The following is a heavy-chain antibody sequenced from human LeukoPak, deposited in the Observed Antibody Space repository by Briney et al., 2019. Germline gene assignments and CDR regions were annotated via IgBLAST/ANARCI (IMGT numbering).Heavy chain of an antibody. CDR2: TSYDGSNK. CDR1: GFTFSSYA. D-gene: IGHD6-13*01. Sequence: GRSLRLSCAASGFTFSSYAMHWVRQAPGKGLEWVAVTSYDGSNKYYADSVKGRFTISRDNSKNTLYLQMNSLRAEDTAVYYCARYDSSSWSRIMDVWGQGTTVTVSS. J-gene: IGHJ6*02. CDR3: ARYDSSSWSRIMDV. V-gene: IGHV3-30*04.